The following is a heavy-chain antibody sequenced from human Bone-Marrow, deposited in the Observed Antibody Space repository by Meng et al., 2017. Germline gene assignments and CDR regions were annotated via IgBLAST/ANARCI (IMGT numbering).Heavy chain of an antibody. CDR1: GYTFTGYY. CDR2: INPNSGGT. CDR3: ANWNDGLLNY. J-gene: IGHJ4*02. Sequence: QVQLAQSGAEVKKPGVSVNVSCKSSGYTFTGYYMHWVRQAPGQGLEWMGRINPNSGGTNYAQKFQGRVTMTRDTSISTAYMELSRLRSDDTAVYYCANWNDGLLNYWGQGTLVTVAS. V-gene: IGHV1-2*06. D-gene: IGHD1-1*01.